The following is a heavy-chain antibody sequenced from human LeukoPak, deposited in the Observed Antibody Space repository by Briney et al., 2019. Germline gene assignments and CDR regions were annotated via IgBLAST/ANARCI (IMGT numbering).Heavy chain of an antibody. CDR2: FYTSGTT. J-gene: IGHJ4*02. D-gene: IGHD7-27*01. Sequence: SETLSLTCTVSGGSISSGTYYWSWIWQPAGKGLEWIGRFYTSGTTNYNPSLKSRVTISVDTSKNQFSLKLSSVTAADTAVYYCARGPYAWGYIDYWGQGILVTVSS. CDR1: GGSISSGTYY. V-gene: IGHV4-61*02. CDR3: ARGPYAWGYIDY.